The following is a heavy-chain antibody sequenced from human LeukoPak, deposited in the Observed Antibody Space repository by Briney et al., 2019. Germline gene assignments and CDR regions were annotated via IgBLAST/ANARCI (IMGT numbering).Heavy chain of an antibody. CDR2: VSGSGGNT. CDR1: GFTFHKHG. V-gene: IGHV3-23*01. D-gene: IGHD2-8*01. Sequence: GGSLRLSCAASGFTFHKHGMSWVRQTPGKGLEWVSHVSGSGGNTHFADSVKGRFTISRDNSRSTLYLQMNSLRAEDTALYYCAKDTSIGRYCTNGVCSPFDYWGQGTLVTVSS. CDR3: AKDTSIGRYCTNGVCSPFDY. J-gene: IGHJ4*02.